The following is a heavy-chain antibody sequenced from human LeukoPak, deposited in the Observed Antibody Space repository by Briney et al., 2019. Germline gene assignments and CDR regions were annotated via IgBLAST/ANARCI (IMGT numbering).Heavy chain of an antibody. CDR3: ARVGEGAAKD. CDR2: IYSGGST. Sequence: GGSLRLSCAASGFTVSSNYMTWVRQTPGKGLEWVSVIYSGGSTYYADSVKGRFTISRDNSKNTLYLQMNSLRVEDTAVYYCARVGEGAAKDWGQGTLVTVSS. V-gene: IGHV3-53*01. J-gene: IGHJ4*02. D-gene: IGHD1-26*01. CDR1: GFTVSSNY.